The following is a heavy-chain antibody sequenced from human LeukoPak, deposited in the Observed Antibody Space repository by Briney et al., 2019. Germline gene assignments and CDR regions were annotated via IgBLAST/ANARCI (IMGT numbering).Heavy chain of an antibody. J-gene: IGHJ4*02. CDR2: IYPRDGST. CDR1: GGTFSSYA. Sequence: GASVKVSCKASGGTFSSYAISCVRQAPGQGLEWMGMIYPRDGSTSYAQKFQGRVTVTRDTSTSTVHMELSGLRSEDTAVYYCARDQEAFDYWGQGTLVTVSS. V-gene: IGHV1-46*01. CDR3: ARDQEAFDY.